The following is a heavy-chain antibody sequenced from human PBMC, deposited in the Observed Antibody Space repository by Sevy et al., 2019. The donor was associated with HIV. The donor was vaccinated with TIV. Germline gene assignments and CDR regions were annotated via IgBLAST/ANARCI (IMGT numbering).Heavy chain of an antibody. CDR3: ATTKDYYETSGYPVDY. Sequence: ASVKVSCKVSGYTLTEFAMQWVRQAPGKGLEWMGTFDPEDDETMYAQKFQGRLTLTEDTSTDTAYMELSSLRSEDTAVYYCATTKDYYETSGYPVDYWGQGTLVTVSS. V-gene: IGHV1-24*01. J-gene: IGHJ4*02. CDR2: FDPEDDET. CDR1: GYTLTEFA. D-gene: IGHD3-22*01.